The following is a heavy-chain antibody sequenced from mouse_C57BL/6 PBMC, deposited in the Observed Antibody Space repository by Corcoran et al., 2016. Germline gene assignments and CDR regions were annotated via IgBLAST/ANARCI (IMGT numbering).Heavy chain of an antibody. CDR2: IGPGSGST. CDR3: ARSGDYYGSIPRRPCYFDV. D-gene: IGHD1-1*01. CDR1: GYTFTDYY. Sequence: QVQLKQSGAELVKPGASVKISCKASGYTFTDYYINWVKQRPGQGLEWIGKIGPGSGSTYYNEKFKGKATLTADKSSSTAYMQLSSLTSEDSAVYFCARSGDYYGSIPRRPCYFDVWGTGTTVTVSS. J-gene: IGHJ1*03. V-gene: IGHV1-77*01.